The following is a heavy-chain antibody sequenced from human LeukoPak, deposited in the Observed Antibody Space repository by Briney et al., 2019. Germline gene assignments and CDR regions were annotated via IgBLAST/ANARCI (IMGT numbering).Heavy chain of an antibody. CDR3: ARSDGSGNDY. Sequence: GGSLRLSCAASGFTFSSYSMNWVRQAPGKGLEWVSSISSSSSYIYYADSVKGRFTISRDNAKNSLYLQVNSLRAEDTAVYYCARSDGSGNDYWGQGTLVTVSS. V-gene: IGHV3-21*01. J-gene: IGHJ4*02. CDR1: GFTFSSYS. CDR2: ISSSSSYI. D-gene: IGHD1-1*01.